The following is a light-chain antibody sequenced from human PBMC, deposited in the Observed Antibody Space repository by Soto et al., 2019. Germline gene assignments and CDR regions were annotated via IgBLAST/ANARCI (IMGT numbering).Light chain of an antibody. Sequence: QSALTQPASVSGSPGQSITISCTGTSSDVGGYNYVSWYQQHPGKAPKLMIYDVSNRPSGVSNRFSGSKSGNTASLNISGLQAEDEADYYCSSYTSISTLVVFGGGTKVTVL. J-gene: IGLJ2*01. V-gene: IGLV2-14*01. CDR3: SSYTSISTLVV. CDR1: SSDVGGYNY. CDR2: DVS.